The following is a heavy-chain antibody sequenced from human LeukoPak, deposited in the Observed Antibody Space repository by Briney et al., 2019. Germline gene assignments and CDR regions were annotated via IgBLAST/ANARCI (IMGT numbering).Heavy chain of an antibody. V-gene: IGHV4-61*09. CDR2: TYTSGNT. CDR1: GGSISSGSYY. D-gene: IGHD5-18*01. Sequence: SQTLSLTCTVSGGSISSGSYYWSWIRQTAEKGLEWLGHTYTSGNTNYNPSLKSRVTISVDTSKNQFSLKLSSVTAADTAVYYCARDTGYSYTYYFDYWGQGTLVTVSS. J-gene: IGHJ4*02. CDR3: ARDTGYSYTYYFDY.